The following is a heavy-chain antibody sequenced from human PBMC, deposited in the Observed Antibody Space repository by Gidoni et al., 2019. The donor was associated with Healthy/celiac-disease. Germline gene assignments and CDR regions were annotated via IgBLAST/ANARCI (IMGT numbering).Heavy chain of an antibody. J-gene: IGHJ6*03. CDR1: GFTFSSYR. D-gene: IGHD3-3*01. CDR2: ISSSSSTI. V-gene: IGHV3-48*02. CDR3: ARDRRGDDFWSGHYYYYMDV. Sequence: EVQLVESGGGLVQPGGSLRLSCAASGFTFSSYRMNWVRQAPGKGLEWVSYISSSSSTIYDADSVKGRFTISRDNAKNSLYLQMNSLRDEDTAVYYCARDRRGDDFWSGHYYYYMDVWGKGTTVTVSS.